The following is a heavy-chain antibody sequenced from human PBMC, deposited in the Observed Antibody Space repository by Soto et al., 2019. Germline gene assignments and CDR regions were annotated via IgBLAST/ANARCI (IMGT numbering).Heavy chain of an antibody. Sequence: ASVKVFCKTSGYSFTSLDINWVRQATGQGPEWMGWMSPQRGNTGYAQKFQGRVTMTWDISISTAYIELNSLTSEDTAVYYCATGITAGYDYWGQGTLDTVSS. V-gene: IGHV1-8*01. J-gene: IGHJ4*02. CDR3: ATGITAGYDY. CDR1: GYSFTSLD. CDR2: MSPQRGNT. D-gene: IGHD2-15*01.